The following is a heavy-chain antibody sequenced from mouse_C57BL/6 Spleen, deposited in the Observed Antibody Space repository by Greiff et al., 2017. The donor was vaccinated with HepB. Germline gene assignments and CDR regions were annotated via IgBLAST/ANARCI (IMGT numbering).Heavy chain of an antibody. Sequence: VQLQQPGAELVKPGASVKLSCKASGYTFTSYWMHWVKQRPGQGLEWIGMIHPNSGSTNYNEKFKSKATLTADKSSSTAYMQLSSLTSKDSADYYCARSYYFFDYWGQGTTLTVSS. J-gene: IGHJ2*01. CDR2: IHPNSGST. CDR1: GYTFTSYW. V-gene: IGHV1-64*01. D-gene: IGHD2-10*01. CDR3: ARSYYFFDY.